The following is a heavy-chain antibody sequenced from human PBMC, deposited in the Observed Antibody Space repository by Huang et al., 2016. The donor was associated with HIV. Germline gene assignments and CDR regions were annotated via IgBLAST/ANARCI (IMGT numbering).Heavy chain of an antibody. CDR3: ATKTAAMDI. Sequence: VESGGRLVQPGGSIRLSCVGSTFTFGAYWMSWVRQSQGKGLEWVANIKKDESEKDYVESVKGRFNISRDNAKKVLFLEMNNVRVEDTATYYCATKTAAMDIWGQGTTVTVS. CDR1: TFTFGAYW. D-gene: IGHD1-7*01. CDR2: IKKDESEK. J-gene: IGHJ6*02. V-gene: IGHV3-7*01.